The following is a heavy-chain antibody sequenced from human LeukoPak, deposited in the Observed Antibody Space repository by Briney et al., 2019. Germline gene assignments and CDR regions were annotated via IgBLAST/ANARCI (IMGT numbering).Heavy chain of an antibody. D-gene: IGHD3-10*01. CDR1: GGSISSYY. Sequence: SETLSLTCTVSGGSISSYYWSWIRQPPGKGLEWIGYIYYSGSTNYNTSLKSRVTISVDTSKNQFSLKLSSVTAADTAVYYCARVSGDHYYYYYMDVWGKGTTVTVSS. J-gene: IGHJ6*03. V-gene: IGHV4-59*01. CDR2: IYYSGST. CDR3: ARVSGDHYYYYYMDV.